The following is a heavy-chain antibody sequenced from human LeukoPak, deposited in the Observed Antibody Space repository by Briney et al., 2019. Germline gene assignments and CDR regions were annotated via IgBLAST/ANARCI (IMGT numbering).Heavy chain of an antibody. V-gene: IGHV3-7*03. D-gene: IGHD5-18*01. CDR3: AREANGYSSGLDY. CDR2: IKRDGSEK. Sequence: GGSLRLSCAASGFTFNSYWMNWVRQAPGKGLEWVANIKRDGSEKYYVDSVKGRFTISRDNAKNSLDLQMNSLRVEDTAVYYCAREANGYSSGLDYWGQGTLVTVSS. J-gene: IGHJ4*02. CDR1: GFTFNSYW.